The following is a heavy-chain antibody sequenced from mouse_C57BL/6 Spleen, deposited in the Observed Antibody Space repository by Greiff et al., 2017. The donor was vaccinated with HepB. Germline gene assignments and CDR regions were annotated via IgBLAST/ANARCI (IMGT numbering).Heavy chain of an antibody. J-gene: IGHJ4*01. Sequence: QVQLQQSGAELVKPGASVKISCKASGYSFSSYWMNWVKQRPGKGLEWIGQIYPGDGDTNYNGKFKGKATLTADKSSSTAYMQLSSLTSEDSAVYFCARFDGYSFYAMDYWGQGTSVTVSS. V-gene: IGHV1-80*01. D-gene: IGHD2-3*01. CDR2: IYPGDGDT. CDR1: GYSFSSYW. CDR3: ARFDGYSFYAMDY.